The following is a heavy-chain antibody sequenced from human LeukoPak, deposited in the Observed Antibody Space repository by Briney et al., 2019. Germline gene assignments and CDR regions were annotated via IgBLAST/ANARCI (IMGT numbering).Heavy chain of an antibody. V-gene: IGHV1-18*01. J-gene: IGHJ4*02. CDR3: ARGGGIVVVPAATEFDY. D-gene: IGHD2-2*01. CDR1: GYTFTSYG. Sequence: ASVKVSCKASGYTFTSYGISWVRQAPGQGLEWMGWISAYNGNTNYAQKLQGRVTMTTDTSTSTAYMELRTLRSDDTAVYYCARGGGIVVVPAATEFDYWGQGTLVTVSS. CDR2: ISAYNGNT.